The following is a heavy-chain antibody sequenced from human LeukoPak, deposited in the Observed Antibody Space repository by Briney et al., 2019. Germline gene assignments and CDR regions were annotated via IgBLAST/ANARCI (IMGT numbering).Heavy chain of an antibody. J-gene: IGHJ4*02. CDR3: ARDLEGSTILDY. D-gene: IGHD2/OR15-2a*01. CDR2: ISSSSSYI. V-gene: IGHV3-21*01. Sequence: PGGSLRLSCAASGFTFSSYSMNWVRQAPGKGLEWVSSISSSSSYIYYADSVKGRSTISRDNAKNSLYLQMNSLRAEDTAVYYCARDLEGSTILDYWGQGTLVTVSS. CDR1: GFTFSSYS.